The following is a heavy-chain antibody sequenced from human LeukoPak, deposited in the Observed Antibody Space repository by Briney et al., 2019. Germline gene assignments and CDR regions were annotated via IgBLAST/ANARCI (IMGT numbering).Heavy chain of an antibody. CDR3: TTYSGLHERRYGFDI. CDR1: GFTVSSNY. J-gene: IGHJ3*02. Sequence: GGSLRLSCAAPGFTVSSNYMTWVRRAPGKGLEWVSVIYPGGSAYYIDSVKGRFTISRDNSKNTLYLQMNSLVAEDTAVYYCTTYSGLHERRYGFDIWGRGTMVTVSS. D-gene: IGHD2-15*01. V-gene: IGHV3-53*01. CDR2: IYPGGSA.